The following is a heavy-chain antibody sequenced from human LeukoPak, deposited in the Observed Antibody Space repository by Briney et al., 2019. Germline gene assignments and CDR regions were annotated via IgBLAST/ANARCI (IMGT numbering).Heavy chain of an antibody. CDR3: ASGITGTTRAFDI. CDR2: IRYDGSNK. Sequence: PGGSLRLSCAASGFTFDDYAMHWVRQAPGKGLEWVAYIRYDGSNKYYADSVKGRFTISRDNSKNTLYLQMNSLRAEDTAVYYCASGITGTTRAFDIWGQGTMVTVSS. CDR1: GFTFDDYA. D-gene: IGHD1-20*01. J-gene: IGHJ3*02. V-gene: IGHV3-30*02.